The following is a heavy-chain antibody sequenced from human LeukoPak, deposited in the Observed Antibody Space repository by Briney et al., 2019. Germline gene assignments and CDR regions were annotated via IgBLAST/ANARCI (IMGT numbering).Heavy chain of an antibody. D-gene: IGHD6-19*01. J-gene: IGHJ4*02. CDR1: GYTFTGDY. CDR2: INLNIGGT. Sequence: ASVKVSCKPSGYTFTGDYMHWVRPAPGQRLEWMRRINLNIGGTNYTQKLHGRVTITTDTTLSTACMELSMLRSDDTGVFYCAKGYSSGWYSDYWGQGTLVTVSS. V-gene: IGHV1-2*05. CDR3: AKGYSSGWYSDY.